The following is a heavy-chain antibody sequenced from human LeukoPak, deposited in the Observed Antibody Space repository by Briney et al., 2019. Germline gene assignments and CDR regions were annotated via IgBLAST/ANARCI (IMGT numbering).Heavy chain of an antibody. CDR3: AKRGVVIRVILVGFHKEAYYFDS. V-gene: IGHV3-23*01. Sequence: GASLRLSCAVSGIALSNYGMSWVRQAPGKGLEWVAGISDSGGIAKYADSVKGRFTISRDNSKNTLYLKMSSLRAEDTAVYFCAKRGVVIRVILVGFHKEAYYFDSWGQGALVTVSS. CDR1: GIALSNYG. J-gene: IGHJ4*02. D-gene: IGHD3-22*01. CDR2: ISDSGGIA.